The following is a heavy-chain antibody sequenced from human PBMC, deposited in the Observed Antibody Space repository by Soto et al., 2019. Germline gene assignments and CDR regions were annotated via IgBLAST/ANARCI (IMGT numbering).Heavy chain of an antibody. Sequence: QVQLVQSGAEVKKPGSSVKVSCKASGGTFSSYTISWVRQAPGQGLEWMGRIIPILGIANYAQKFQGRVTITADKSTSTAYRELSSLRSEDTAVYYCARDPRGGLRGDYWGQGTLVTVSS. CDR3: ARDPRGGLRGDY. CDR2: IIPILGIA. D-gene: IGHD5-12*01. CDR1: GGTFSSYT. V-gene: IGHV1-69*08. J-gene: IGHJ4*02.